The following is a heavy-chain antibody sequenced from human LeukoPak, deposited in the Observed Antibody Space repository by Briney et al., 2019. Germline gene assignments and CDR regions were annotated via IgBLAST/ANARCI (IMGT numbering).Heavy chain of an antibody. CDR2: ISGSGSAT. CDR1: GFTFRSYA. CDR3: AKGARGGSYTFYYFDY. V-gene: IGHV3-23*01. D-gene: IGHD3-16*01. Sequence: GGSLRLSCAASGFTFRSYAMNWVRQAPGKGLEWVSAISGSGSATYYADSVKGRFTISRDNSKNTLYLQMSSLRAEDTAVYYCAKGARGGSYTFYYFDYWGQGTLVTVSS. J-gene: IGHJ4*02.